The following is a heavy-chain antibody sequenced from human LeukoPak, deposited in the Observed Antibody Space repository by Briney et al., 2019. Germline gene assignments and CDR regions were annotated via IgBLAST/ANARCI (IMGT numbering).Heavy chain of an antibody. CDR1: GFTVSTNY. D-gene: IGHD5-24*01. V-gene: IGHV3-53*01. Sequence: GGSLRLSCAASGFTVSTNYMTSVRQAPGKGLERVSVINSGGTIKSAVSVKGRFTISRDNSKNTLYLQMDSMRAEDTAIYYCAREKTGTDGYNYGFDYWGQGTLVTVTS. J-gene: IGHJ4*02. CDR3: AREKTGTDGYNYGFDY. CDR2: INSGGTI.